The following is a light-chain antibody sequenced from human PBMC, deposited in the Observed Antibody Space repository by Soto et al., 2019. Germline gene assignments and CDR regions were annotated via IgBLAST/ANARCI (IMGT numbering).Light chain of an antibody. CDR3: QQYNNWPPIT. Sequence: EVVMTQSPATLSVSPGERATLSCRASQSVSSNLARYQQKPGQAPRLLIYGASTRATGIPARFSGSGSGTEFTLTISSLQSEDFAIYYCQQYNNWPPITFGQGTKLEIK. CDR2: GAS. V-gene: IGKV3-15*01. CDR1: QSVSSN. J-gene: IGKJ2*01.